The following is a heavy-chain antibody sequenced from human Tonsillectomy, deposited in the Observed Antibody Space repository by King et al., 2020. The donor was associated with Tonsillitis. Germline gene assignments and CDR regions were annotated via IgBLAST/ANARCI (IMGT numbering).Heavy chain of an antibody. D-gene: IGHD5-12*01. J-gene: IGHJ6*03. V-gene: IGHV4-59*01. Sequence: QLQESGPGLVKPSETLFLTCTVSGGSISSYYWSWIRQPPGKGLEWIGYIYYSGSTNYNPSLKSRVTISVDTSKNQFSLKLSSVTAADTAVYYCAREVAGFDYYYMDVWGKGTTVTVSS. CDR3: AREVAGFDYYYMDV. CDR1: GGSISSYY. CDR2: IYYSGST.